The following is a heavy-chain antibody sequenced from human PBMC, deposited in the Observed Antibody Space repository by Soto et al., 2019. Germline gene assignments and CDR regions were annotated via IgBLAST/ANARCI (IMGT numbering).Heavy chain of an antibody. V-gene: IGHV4-30-2*02. CDR3: ARHHPRTLAAIEIPFDF. CDR1: GGSMNSGGYS. J-gene: IGHJ4*02. Sequence: PSETLSLTCAVSGGSMNSGGYSWSWIRQPPGKGLEWIGYVHHSGSTDYNPSLKSRATISADRSESQFSLRLSSVTAADTAVYFCARHHPRTLAAIEIPFDFWGKGTLVTAPQ. CDR2: VHHSGST. D-gene: IGHD6-25*01.